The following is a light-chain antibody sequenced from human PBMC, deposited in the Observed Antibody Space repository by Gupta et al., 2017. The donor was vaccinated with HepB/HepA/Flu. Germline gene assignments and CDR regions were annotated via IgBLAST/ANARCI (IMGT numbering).Light chain of an antibody. CDR1: SSNIGSNS. V-gene: IGLV1-44*01. CDR3: AAWDDTLKTVL. Sequence: QSVLXQPPSAXGTPGQRVTISCSGGSSNIGSNSVHWYQQLPGTAPRLLIYTNIQRPSGVPDRFSGSKSGTSSSLAISGLQSEDEADYYCAAWDDTLKTVLIGGGTKLTVL. CDR2: TNI. J-gene: IGLJ2*01.